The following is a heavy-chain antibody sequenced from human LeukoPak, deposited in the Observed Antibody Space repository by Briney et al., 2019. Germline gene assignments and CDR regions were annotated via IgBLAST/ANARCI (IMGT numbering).Heavy chain of an antibody. CDR2: IYTDGNT. CDR1: GFAVSNDY. J-gene: IGHJ4*02. Sequence: PGGSLRLSCAASGFAVSNDYMSWGRQAPGRGLEWVSIIYTDGNTYYADSVKGRFTIYRDNSKNTLNLQMNSLRAEDTAVYYCARDRPYGGLNGFDYWGQGTLVTVSS. CDR3: ARDRPYGGLNGFDY. D-gene: IGHD4/OR15-4a*01. V-gene: IGHV3-53*01.